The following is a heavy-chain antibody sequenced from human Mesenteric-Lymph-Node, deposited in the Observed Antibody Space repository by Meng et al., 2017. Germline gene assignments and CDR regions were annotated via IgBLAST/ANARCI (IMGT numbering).Heavy chain of an antibody. V-gene: IGHV3-7*01. J-gene: IGHJ4*02. CDR1: GFILTNFW. Sequence: GRSLRLSCAASGFILTNFWLAWVRQAPGKGLEWVGNIRPGGSEINYVDSVRGRFTISRDNAKNSLFLQMNSLRAEDTGVYYCARGYSRHRDLLLWGQGTLVTVSS. D-gene: IGHD3-9*01. CDR3: ARGYSRHRDLLL. CDR2: IRPGGSEI.